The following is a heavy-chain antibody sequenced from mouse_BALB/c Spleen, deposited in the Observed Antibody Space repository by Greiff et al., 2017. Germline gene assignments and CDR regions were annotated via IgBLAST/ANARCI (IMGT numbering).Heavy chain of an antibody. CDR1: GYSITSDYA. CDR2: ISYSGST. V-gene: IGHV3-2*02. D-gene: IGHD2-12*01. J-gene: IGHJ4*01. Sequence: EVKLVESGPGLVKPSQSLSLTCTVTGYSITSDYAWNWIRQFPGNKLEWMGYISYSGSTSYNPSLKSRISITRDTSKNQFFLQLNSVTTEDTATYYCARGDYSYAMDYWGQGTSVTVSS. CDR3: ARGDYSYAMDY.